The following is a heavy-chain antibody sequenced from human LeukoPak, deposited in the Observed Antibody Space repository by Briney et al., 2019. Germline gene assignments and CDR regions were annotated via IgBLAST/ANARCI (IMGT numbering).Heavy chain of an antibody. Sequence: PGGSLRLSCAASGFTFDDYAMHWVRQAPGKGLEWVSLISWDGGSTYYADSVKGRFTISRDNSKNSLYLQMNSLRAEDTALYYCAGRVRGVFDIWGQGTMVTVSS. V-gene: IGHV3-43D*03. CDR1: GFTFDDYA. CDR3: AGRVRGVFDI. CDR2: ISWDGGST. D-gene: IGHD3-10*01. J-gene: IGHJ3*02.